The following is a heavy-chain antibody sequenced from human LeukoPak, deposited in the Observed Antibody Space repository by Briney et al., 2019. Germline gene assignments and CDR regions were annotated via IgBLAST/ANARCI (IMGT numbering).Heavy chain of an antibody. V-gene: IGHV4-34*01. D-gene: IGHD3-16*01. CDR3: ARGKGGWFDP. CDR2: INHSGST. CDR1: GGSFSGYY. Sequence: SETLSLTCAVYGGSFSGYYWSWIRQPPGKGLEWIGEINHSGSTNYNPSLKSRVTISVDTSKNQFPLKLSSVTAADTAVYYCARGKGGWFDPWGQGTLVTVSS. J-gene: IGHJ5*02.